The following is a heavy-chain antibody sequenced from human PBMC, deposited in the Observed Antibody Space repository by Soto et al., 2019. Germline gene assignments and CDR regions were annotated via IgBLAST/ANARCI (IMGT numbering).Heavy chain of an antibody. CDR2: IIPIFGTA. V-gene: IGHV1-69*06. D-gene: IGHD5-18*01. CDR1: GGTFSSYA. J-gene: IGHJ4*02. CDR3: ASADTAMAPFDY. Sequence: VASVKVSCKASGGTFSSYAISWVRQAPGQGLEWMGGIIPIFGTANYAQKFQGRVTITADKSTSTAYMELSSLRSEDTAVYYCASADTAMAPFDYWGQGTLVTVSS.